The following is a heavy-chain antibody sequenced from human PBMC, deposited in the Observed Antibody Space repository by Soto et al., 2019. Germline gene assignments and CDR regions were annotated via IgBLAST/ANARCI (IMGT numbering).Heavy chain of an antibody. V-gene: IGHV3-64*01. D-gene: IGHD6-13*01. Sequence: EAQLVESGGGLVQPGGSLRLSCAASGFTFSNDEMHWVRQAPGKGLEYVSGISNNGAHTDYTKSVKGRFTISRDNSENTLYLQMGSLRAEDMALYYCASRGYGSRWPNVYMDVWGQGTTVTVSS. J-gene: IGHJ6*03. CDR1: GFTFSNDE. CDR2: ISNNGAHT. CDR3: ASRGYGSRWPNVYMDV.